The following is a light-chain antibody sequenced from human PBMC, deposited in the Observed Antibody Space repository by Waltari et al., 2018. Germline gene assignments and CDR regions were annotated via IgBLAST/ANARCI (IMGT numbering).Light chain of an antibody. J-gene: IGKJ2*01. CDR1: TTISTF. V-gene: IGKV1-39*01. Sequence: DIQMTQSPSSLSASVGDGVTITCRASTTISTFLNWYQHKPGQAPTLLIYGATILTSGVPPRFSGSGVGTEFTLTITNVQPEDFATYYCQQTYRTPPYTFGQGTKLEIK. CDR2: GAT. CDR3: QQTYRTPPYT.